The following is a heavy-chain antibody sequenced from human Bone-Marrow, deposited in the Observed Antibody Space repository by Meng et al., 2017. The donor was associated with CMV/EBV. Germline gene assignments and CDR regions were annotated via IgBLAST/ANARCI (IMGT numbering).Heavy chain of an antibody. J-gene: IGHJ6*02. V-gene: IGHV4-39*01. Sequence: SETLSLTCTVSGGSISSSDYYWGWIRQPPGKGLEWIGSIYYSGSTYYNAPLKSRVIISVDTSKNQFSLKLSSVTAADTTVYYCARLSLSPYYYYYYGMDVWGQGTTVTVSS. CDR1: GGSISSSDYY. D-gene: IGHD3-16*01. CDR3: ARLSLSPYYYYYYGMDV. CDR2: IYYSGST.